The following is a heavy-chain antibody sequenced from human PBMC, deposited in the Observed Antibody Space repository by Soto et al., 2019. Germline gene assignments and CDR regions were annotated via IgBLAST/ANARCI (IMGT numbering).Heavy chain of an antibody. V-gene: IGHV3-7*01. CDR1: GFIFSNYR. D-gene: IGHD1-26*01. CDR3: AKDRRVIVEPILFDY. CDR2: INEDGSEK. J-gene: IGHJ4*02. Sequence: WGSLRLSCGASGFIFSNYRMSWIRQAPGKGLEWVANINEDGSEKYYVASVRGRFTISRDNAKNTVYLQMNSLRAEDTAVYYCAKDRRVIVEPILFDYWGQGTLVTVSS.